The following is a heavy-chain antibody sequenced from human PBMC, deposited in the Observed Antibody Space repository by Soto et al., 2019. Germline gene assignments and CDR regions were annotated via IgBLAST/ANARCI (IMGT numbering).Heavy chain of an antibody. D-gene: IGHD3-3*01. CDR2: IYYSGST. CDR1: GGSISSYY. Sequence: PSETLSLTCTVSGGSISSYYWSWIRQPPGKGLEWIGYIYYSGSTNYNPSLKSRVTISVDTSKNQFSLKLSSVTAADTAVYYCARAPYYDFWSGQTPPPYYFDYWGQGTLVTVSS. V-gene: IGHV4-59*01. CDR3: ARAPYYDFWSGQTPPPYYFDY. J-gene: IGHJ4*02.